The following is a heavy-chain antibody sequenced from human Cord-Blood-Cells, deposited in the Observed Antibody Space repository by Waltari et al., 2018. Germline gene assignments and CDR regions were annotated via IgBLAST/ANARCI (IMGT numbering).Heavy chain of an antibody. V-gene: IGHV4-38-2*02. CDR2: IYHSGST. CDR1: GYSISSGYY. J-gene: IGHJ3*02. CDR3: ARAPRESSSSGLAFDI. D-gene: IGHD6-6*01. Sequence: QVQLQESGPGLVKPSETLSLTCTVSGYSISSGYYWGWIRQPPGKGLEWVGSIYHSGSTYDNPSLKSRVTISLDTSKNQFSLKLSSVTAADTAVYYCARAPRESSSSGLAFDIWGQGTMVTVSS.